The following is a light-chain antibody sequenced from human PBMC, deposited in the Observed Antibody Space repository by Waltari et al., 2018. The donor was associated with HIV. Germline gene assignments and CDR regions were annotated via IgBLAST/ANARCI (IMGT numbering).Light chain of an antibody. CDR2: EVS. CDR1: RSDVGGYNY. J-gene: IGLJ3*02. V-gene: IGLV2-14*01. Sequence: QSALTQPASVSGSPGQSITISCTGTRSDVGGYNYVSWYQQHPGKAPKLMIYEVSTRPSGVSNRFSGSKSGNTASLTISGLQAEDEADYYCSSYTSSSTQVFGGGTKLTVL. CDR3: SSYTSSSTQV.